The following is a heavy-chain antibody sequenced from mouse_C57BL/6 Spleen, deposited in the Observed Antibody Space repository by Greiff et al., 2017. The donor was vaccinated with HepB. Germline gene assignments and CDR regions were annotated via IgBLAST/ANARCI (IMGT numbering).Heavy chain of an antibody. D-gene: IGHD2-3*01. V-gene: IGHV1-80*01. CDR1: GYAFSSYW. CDR3: ARSSDGYYNFDY. J-gene: IGHJ2*01. Sequence: VQLQQSGAELVKPGASVKISCKASGYAFSSYWMNWVKQRPGKGLEWIGQIYPGDGDTNYNGKFKGKATLTADKSSSTAYMHLSSLTSEDSAVYFCARSSDGYYNFDYWGQGTTLTVSS. CDR2: IYPGDGDT.